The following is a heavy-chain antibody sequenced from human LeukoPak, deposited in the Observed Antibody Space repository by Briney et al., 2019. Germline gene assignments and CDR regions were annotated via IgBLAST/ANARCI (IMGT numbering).Heavy chain of an antibody. Sequence: PSETLPLTCTVSGGSISSYYWSWIRRPPGKGLEWIGYIYTSGSTNYNPSLKSRVTISVDTSKNQFSLKLSSVTAADTAVYYCARLRRDGYNYVLHYFDYWGQGTLVTVSS. CDR1: GGSISSYY. V-gene: IGHV4-4*09. CDR2: IYTSGST. J-gene: IGHJ4*02. CDR3: ARLRRDGYNYVLHYFDY. D-gene: IGHD5-24*01.